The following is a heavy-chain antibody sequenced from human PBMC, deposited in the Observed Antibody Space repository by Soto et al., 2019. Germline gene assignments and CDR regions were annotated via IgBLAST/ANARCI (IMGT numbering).Heavy chain of an antibody. CDR1: GFTFSSYS. D-gene: IGHD2-21*01. J-gene: IGHJ6*02. Sequence: EVQLVESGGGLVQPGGSLRLSCAASGFTFSSYSMNWVRQAPGKGLEWVSYISSSSSTIYYADSVKGRFTISRDNAKNSLYLQMNSLRAEDTAVYYCAREGESRYYYYGMDVWGQGTTVTVSS. CDR2: ISSSSSTI. CDR3: AREGESRYYYYGMDV. V-gene: IGHV3-48*01.